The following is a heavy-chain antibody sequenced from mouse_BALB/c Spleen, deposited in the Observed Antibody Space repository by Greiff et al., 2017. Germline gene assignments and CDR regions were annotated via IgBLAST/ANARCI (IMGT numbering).Heavy chain of an antibody. V-gene: IGHV3-2*02. CDR3: ARDNYYGWYFDV. Sequence: VQLKESGPGLVKPSQSLSLTCTVTGYSITSDYAWNWIRQFPGNKLEWMGYISYSGSTSYNPSLKSRISITRDTSKNQFFLQLNSVTTEDTATYYCARDNYYGWYFDVWGAGTTVTVSS. D-gene: IGHD1-1*01. CDR1: GYSITSDYA. CDR2: ISYSGST. J-gene: IGHJ1*01.